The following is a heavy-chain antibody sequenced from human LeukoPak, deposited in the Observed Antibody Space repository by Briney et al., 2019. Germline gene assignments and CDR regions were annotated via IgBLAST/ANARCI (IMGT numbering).Heavy chain of an antibody. CDR2: IYYSGST. D-gene: IGHD6-13*01. J-gene: IGHJ5*02. CDR1: GGSISSSSYY. Sequence: SQTLSLTCTVSGGSISSSSYYWGWIRQPPGKGLEWIGSIYYSGSTYYNPSLKSRVTISVDTSKNQFSLKLSSVTAADTAVYYCARQKQQLVIWFDPWGQGTLVTVSS. V-gene: IGHV4-39*01. CDR3: ARQKQQLVIWFDP.